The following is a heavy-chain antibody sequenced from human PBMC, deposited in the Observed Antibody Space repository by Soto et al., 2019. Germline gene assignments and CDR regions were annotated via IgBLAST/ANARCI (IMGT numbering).Heavy chain of an antibody. J-gene: IGHJ5*02. D-gene: IGHD4-17*01. CDR1: GGSFSGYY. CDR3: ARGYDYGDYGDFDP. Sequence: QVQLQQWGAGLLKPSETLSLTCAVYGGSFSGYYWSWIRQPPGKGLEWIGEINHSGSTNYNPSLKRRVTISVDTSKNQFSLKLSSVTAADTAVYYCARGYDYGDYGDFDPWGQGTLVTVSS. V-gene: IGHV4-34*01. CDR2: INHSGST.